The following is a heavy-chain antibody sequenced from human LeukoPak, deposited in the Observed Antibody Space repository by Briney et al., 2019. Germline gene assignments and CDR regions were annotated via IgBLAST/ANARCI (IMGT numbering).Heavy chain of an antibody. CDR2: IYHSGST. J-gene: IGHJ4*02. V-gene: IGHV4-38-2*02. CDR3: ARRTTYYGWRPSESPSCFDY. D-gene: IGHD2-21*01. Sequence: SETLSLTCTVSGYSINSGYYWGWIRQPPGKGLEWIGSIYHSGSTYYNPSLKSRVTISIDTSKNQFSLNLRSVTAADTAVYYCARRTTYYGWRPSESPSCFDYWGQGVLVTVSS. CDR1: GYSINSGYY.